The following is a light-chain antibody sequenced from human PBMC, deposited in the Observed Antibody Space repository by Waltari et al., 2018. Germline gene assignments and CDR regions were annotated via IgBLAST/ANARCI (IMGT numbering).Light chain of an antibody. Sequence: QSALTQPPSASGSPGQPIPISSTGTSTDVGGYDPDFRYHQRPGKAPKLLIYEVTNRPSGVPDRFSGSKSDNTASLAVSGLQAEDEADYYCSSYAGGSSLMFGGGTKLTVL. CDR2: EVT. CDR1: STDVGGYDP. J-gene: IGLJ3*02. V-gene: IGLV2-8*01. CDR3: SSYAGGSSLM.